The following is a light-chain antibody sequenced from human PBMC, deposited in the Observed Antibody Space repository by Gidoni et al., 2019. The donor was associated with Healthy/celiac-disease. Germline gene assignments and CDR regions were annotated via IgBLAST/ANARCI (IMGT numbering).Light chain of an antibody. V-gene: IGKV1-33*01. Sequence: DIQITQSPFSLSASVGDRVTITCQASQDISNYLNWYQQKPGKAPKLLIYDASNLETGVPSRFSGSGSGTDFTFTISSLQPEDIATYYCQQYDNLPRTFGQGTKLEIK. CDR2: DAS. CDR3: QQYDNLPRT. CDR1: QDISNY. J-gene: IGKJ2*01.